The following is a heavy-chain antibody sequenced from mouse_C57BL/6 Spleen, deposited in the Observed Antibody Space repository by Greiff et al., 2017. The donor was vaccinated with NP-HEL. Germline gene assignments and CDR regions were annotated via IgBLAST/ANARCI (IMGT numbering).Heavy chain of an antibody. CDR1: GFTFSSYG. D-gene: IGHD1-1*01. Sequence: EVQRVESGGDLVKPGGSLKLSCAASGFTFSSYGMSWVRQTPDKRLEWVATISSGGSYTYYPDSVKGRFTISRDNAKNTLYLQMSSLKSEDTAMYYCAREADYYGSPYFDYWGQGTTLTVSS. V-gene: IGHV5-6*01. CDR2: ISSGGSYT. J-gene: IGHJ2*01. CDR3: AREADYYGSPYFDY.